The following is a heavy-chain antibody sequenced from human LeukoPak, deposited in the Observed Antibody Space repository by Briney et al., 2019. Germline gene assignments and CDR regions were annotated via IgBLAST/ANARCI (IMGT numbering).Heavy chain of an antibody. CDR2: ISYDGSNK. V-gene: IGHV3-30*18. J-gene: IGHJ4*02. D-gene: IGHD3-10*01. Sequence: GGSLRLSCAVSGFTFSSYGMHWVRQAPGKGLEWVAVISYDGSNKYYADSVKGRFTISRDNSKNTLYLQMNSLRAEDTAVYYCANVGGSGSYDYWGQGTLVTVSS. CDR1: GFTFSSYG. CDR3: ANVGGSGSYDY.